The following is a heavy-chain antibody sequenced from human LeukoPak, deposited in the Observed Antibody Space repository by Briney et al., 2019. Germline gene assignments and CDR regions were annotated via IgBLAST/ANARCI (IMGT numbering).Heavy chain of an antibody. D-gene: IGHD3-3*01. CDR3: AKDSFVYDFWSGYTKPRYYFDY. V-gene: IGHV3-23*01. CDR2: ISGSGGST. CDR1: GFTFGSYA. Sequence: GGSLRLSCAASGFTFGSYAMSWVRQAPGKGLEWVSAISGSGGSTYYADSVKGRFTISRDNSKNTLYLQMNSLRAEDTAVYYCAKDSFVYDFWSGYTKPRYYFDYWGQGTLVTVSS. J-gene: IGHJ4*02.